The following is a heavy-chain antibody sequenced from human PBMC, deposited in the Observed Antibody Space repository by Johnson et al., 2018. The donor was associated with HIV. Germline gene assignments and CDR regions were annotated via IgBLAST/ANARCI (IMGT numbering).Heavy chain of an antibody. CDR1: GFTFSSYA. J-gene: IGHJ3*02. Sequence: VQLVESGGGLVQPGGSLRLSCAASGFTFSSYAMSWVRQAPGKGLEWVSAISGSGGSTYYADSVKGRFTISRDNSKNTLYLQMNSLRAGDTAVYYCARAIAAAGAFDIWGQGTMVSVSS. CDR3: ARAIAAAGAFDI. CDR2: ISGSGGST. V-gene: IGHV3-23*04. D-gene: IGHD6-13*01.